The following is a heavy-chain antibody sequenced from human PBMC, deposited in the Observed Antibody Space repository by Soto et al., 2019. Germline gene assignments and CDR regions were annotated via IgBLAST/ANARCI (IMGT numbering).Heavy chain of an antibody. CDR3: ARALMAPYCSGGSCYYFDY. D-gene: IGHD2-15*01. Sequence: ALSLTCTVSGGSISSGGYYWSWIRQHPGKGLEWIGYIYYSGSTYYNPSLKSRVTISVDTSKNQFSLKLSSVTAADTAVYYCARALMAPYCSGGSCYYFDYWGQGTLVTVSS. V-gene: IGHV4-31*03. CDR1: GGSISSGGYY. J-gene: IGHJ4*02. CDR2: IYYSGST.